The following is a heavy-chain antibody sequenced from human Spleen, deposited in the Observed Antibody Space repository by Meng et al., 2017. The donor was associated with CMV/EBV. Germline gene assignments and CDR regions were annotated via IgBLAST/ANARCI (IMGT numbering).Heavy chain of an antibody. Sequence: GGSLRLSCAASGFSFSSHDMHWVRQTPGKGLEWVSSIGSAGDRYYAGSVKGRFTISRENAKNSFSLQMNSLRVGDTAVYYCAGQWDYGYNSLDYWGQGTLVTVSS. CDR2: IGSAGDR. CDR1: GFSFSSHD. D-gene: IGHD3-16*01. J-gene: IGHJ4*02. CDR3: AGQWDYGYNSLDY. V-gene: IGHV3-13*01.